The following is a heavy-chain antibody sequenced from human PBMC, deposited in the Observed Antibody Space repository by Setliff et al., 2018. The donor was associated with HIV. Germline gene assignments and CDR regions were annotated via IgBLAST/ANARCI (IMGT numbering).Heavy chain of an antibody. V-gene: IGHV3-30*02. CDR2: IRYDGSNK. Sequence: PGGSLRLSCAASGFIFSSYGMHWVRQAPGKGLEWVAFIRYDGSNKYYADSVKGRFTISRDNSKNTLDLQMNSLRAEDTAVYYCAKDVCSGAYCYAYYYYGMDVWGQGTMVTVSS. J-gene: IGHJ6*02. CDR1: GFIFSSYG. D-gene: IGHD2-15*01. CDR3: AKDVCSGAYCYAYYYYGMDV.